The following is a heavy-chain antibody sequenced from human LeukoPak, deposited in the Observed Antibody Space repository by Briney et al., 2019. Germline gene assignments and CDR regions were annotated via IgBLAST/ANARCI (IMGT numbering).Heavy chain of an antibody. J-gene: IGHJ3*02. V-gene: IGHV5-51*01. D-gene: IGHD1-26*01. CDR1: GYSFTKYW. CDR3: ARHLRIGGYGSLGDAFDI. Sequence: GESLKISCEGSGYSFTKYWIGWVRQMPGKGLEWMGIIYPGDSNSRYSPSFEGQVSISVDKSISTAYLQWSSLKASDTAMYYCARHLRIGGYGSLGDAFDIWGQGTMVTVSS. CDR2: IYPGDSNS.